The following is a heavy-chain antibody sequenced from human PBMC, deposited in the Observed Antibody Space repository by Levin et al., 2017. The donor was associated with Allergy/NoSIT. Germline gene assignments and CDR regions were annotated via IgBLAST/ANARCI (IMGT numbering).Heavy chain of an antibody. CDR3: ARTVGSGECSGGSCSNWFDP. Sequence: LSLTCAVSGFRLSDHYMSWIRQAPGKGLEWVTYISRSGYTNYADSVKGRFTISRDNAENSMSLQMNSLTPEDTAMYYCARTVGSGECSGGSCSNWFDPWGQGTLVTVSS. CDR1: GFRLSDHY. CDR2: ISRSGYT. J-gene: IGHJ5*02. V-gene: IGHV3-11*03. D-gene: IGHD2-15*01.